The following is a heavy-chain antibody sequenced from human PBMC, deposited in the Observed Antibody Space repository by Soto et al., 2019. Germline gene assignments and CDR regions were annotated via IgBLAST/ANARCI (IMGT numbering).Heavy chain of an antibody. D-gene: IGHD3-10*01. V-gene: IGHV3-33*01. J-gene: IGHJ6*02. CDR2: IWFDGSKA. Sequence: QVQLVESGGGVVQPGRSLRLSCSTSGFTLRYYGINWVRQAPGKGLEWVGVIWFDGSKAFYGDSVKGRFTISRDTSMNTVYLQMSSLRVEDTAVYYCARDHEMVRGIIVPYDFNDMDVWGQGTTLTVSS. CDR1: GFTLRYYG. CDR3: ARDHEMVRGIIVPYDFNDMDV.